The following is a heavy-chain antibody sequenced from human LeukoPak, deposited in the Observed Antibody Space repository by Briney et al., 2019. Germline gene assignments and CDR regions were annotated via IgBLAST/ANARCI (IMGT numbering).Heavy chain of an antibody. CDR2: IYTSGST. CDR1: GGSISSGSYY. V-gene: IGHV4-61*02. Sequence: PSETLSLTCTVSGGSISSGSYYWSWIRQPAGKGLEWIGRIYTSGSTNYNPSLKSRVTISVDTSKNQFSLKLSSVTAADTAVYYCARGGAATTFDYWGQGTLVTVSS. CDR3: ARGGAATTFDY. J-gene: IGHJ4*02. D-gene: IGHD5-12*01.